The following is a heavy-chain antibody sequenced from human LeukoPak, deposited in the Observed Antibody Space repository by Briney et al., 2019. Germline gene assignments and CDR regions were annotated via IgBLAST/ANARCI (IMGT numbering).Heavy chain of an antibody. CDR1: GGSFSIYY. CDR2: IYTSGST. Sequence: PSETLSLTCTVSGGSFSIYYWSWIRQPAGEGLEYIGRIYTSGSTNYNPSLKSRVTMSVDTSKSQFSLKLSSVTAADTAVYYCARGPTTVTRAFDYWGQGTLVTVSS. V-gene: IGHV4-4*07. D-gene: IGHD4-17*01. CDR3: ARGPTTVTRAFDY. J-gene: IGHJ4*02.